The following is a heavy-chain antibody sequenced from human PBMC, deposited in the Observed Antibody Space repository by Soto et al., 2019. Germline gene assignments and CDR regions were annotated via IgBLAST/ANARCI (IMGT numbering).Heavy chain of an antibody. Sequence: GGSLRLSCAASGFTFSSYGMHWVRQAPGKGLEWVASISYDGSNKYYANSEKGRFTISRDNSKNTLNLQMNSLRAEDTSVYYCARDLSRSGYYTSSFDIWGQGTMVTVS. CDR1: GFTFSSYG. D-gene: IGHD3-3*01. V-gene: IGHV3-30*19. CDR2: ISYDGSNK. CDR3: ARDLSRSGYYTSSFDI. J-gene: IGHJ3*02.